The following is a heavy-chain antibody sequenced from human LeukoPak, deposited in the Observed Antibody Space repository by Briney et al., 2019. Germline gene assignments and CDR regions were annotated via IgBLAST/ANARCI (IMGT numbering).Heavy chain of an antibody. Sequence: PGRSLRLSCAASGFTFSGYGMHWVRQAPGKGLEWVAVISYDGSNKYYADSVKGRFTISRDNSKDTLYLQMNSLRAEDMAVYCCYSNDYGDYRTSDYWGQGTLVTVSS. J-gene: IGHJ4*02. CDR2: ISYDGSNK. CDR3: YSNDYGDYRTSDY. CDR1: GFTFSGYG. V-gene: IGHV3-30*19. D-gene: IGHD4-17*01.